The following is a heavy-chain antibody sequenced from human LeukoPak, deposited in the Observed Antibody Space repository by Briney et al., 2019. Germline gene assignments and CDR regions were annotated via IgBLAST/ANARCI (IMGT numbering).Heavy chain of an antibody. CDR1: GYTFTSYG. Sequence: ASVKVSCKASGYTFTSYGISWVRQAPGQGLEWMGWISAYNGNTNYAQKLQSRVTMTTDTSTSTAYMELRSLRSDDTAVYYCARGPCSSTSCHVSYYYYMDVWGKGTTVTVSS. J-gene: IGHJ6*03. D-gene: IGHD2-2*01. CDR2: ISAYNGNT. CDR3: ARGPCSSTSCHVSYYYYMDV. V-gene: IGHV1-18*01.